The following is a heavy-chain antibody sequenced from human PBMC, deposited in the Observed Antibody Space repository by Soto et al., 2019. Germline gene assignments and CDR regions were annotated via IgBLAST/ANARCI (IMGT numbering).Heavy chain of an antibody. CDR3: ATVERASFNYYYYGMDV. CDR2: FDPEDGET. V-gene: IGHV1-24*01. CDR1: GYTLTELS. J-gene: IGHJ6*02. D-gene: IGHD1-1*01. Sequence: ASVKVSCKVAGYTLTELSIHGVRQAPGKGLEWMGGFDPEDGETIYAQKFQGRVTMTEDTSTDTAYMELSSLRSEDTAVYYCATVERASFNYYYYGMDVWGQGTTVTVSS.